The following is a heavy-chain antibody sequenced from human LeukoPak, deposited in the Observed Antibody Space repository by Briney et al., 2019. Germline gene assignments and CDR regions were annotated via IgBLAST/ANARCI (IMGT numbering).Heavy chain of an antibody. J-gene: IGHJ4*02. V-gene: IGHV3-11*01. D-gene: IGHD5-18*01. CDR2: ISSSGSTI. Sequence: GGSLRLSCAASGFTFSDYYMSWIRQAPGKGLEWVSYISSSGSTIYYADSVKGRFTISRDNAKNSLYLQMNSLRAEDTAVYYRARQRGYSYGLEDPKHFDYWGQGTLVTVSS. CDR3: ARQRGYSYGLEDPKHFDY. CDR1: GFTFSDYY.